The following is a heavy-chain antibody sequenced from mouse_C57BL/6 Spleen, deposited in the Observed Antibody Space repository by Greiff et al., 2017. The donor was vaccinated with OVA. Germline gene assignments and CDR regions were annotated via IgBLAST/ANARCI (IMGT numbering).Heavy chain of an antibody. CDR1: GYTFTSYW. CDR2: IYPGSGST. Sequence: VQLQQPGAELVKPGASVKMSCKASGYTFTSYWITWVKQRPGQGLEWIGDIYPGSGSTNSNEKFKSKATLTVDTSSSTAYMQLSSLTSEDSAVYYCAREDGYDGLAYWGQGTLVTVSA. J-gene: IGHJ3*01. V-gene: IGHV1-55*01. D-gene: IGHD2-2*01. CDR3: AREDGYDGLAY.